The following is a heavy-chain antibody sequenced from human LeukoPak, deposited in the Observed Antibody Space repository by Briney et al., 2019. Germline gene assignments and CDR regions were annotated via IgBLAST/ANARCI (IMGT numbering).Heavy chain of an antibody. V-gene: IGHV4-39*07. CDR2: IYYSGST. J-gene: IGHJ5*02. Sequence: SGTLSLTCAVSGGSISSSIYYWGWIRQPPGKGLEWIGDIYYSGSTYYNPSLQSRVTISVDTSKNQFSLKVSSVTAADTAVYYCARVEGSGYDNRGWFDPWGQGTLVTVSS. CDR3: ARVEGSGYDNRGWFDP. CDR1: GGSISSSIYY. D-gene: IGHD5-12*01.